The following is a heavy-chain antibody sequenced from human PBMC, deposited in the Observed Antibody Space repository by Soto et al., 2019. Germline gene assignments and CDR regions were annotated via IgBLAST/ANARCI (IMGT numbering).Heavy chain of an antibody. D-gene: IGHD4-17*01. CDR1: GFSFTSYS. J-gene: IGHJ4*02. V-gene: IGHV1-3*01. Sequence: QGQLVQSGAEVKKPGASVKVSCGTSGFSFTSYSFHWVRQAPAQGLQWMGWINAGRGKTKYSQQFPGRVTFTWDTSANTVYMELSRLTSEDTSVFYCARWIDNGYFDYWGQGTLVTVSA. CDR3: ARWIDNGYFDY. CDR2: INAGRGKT.